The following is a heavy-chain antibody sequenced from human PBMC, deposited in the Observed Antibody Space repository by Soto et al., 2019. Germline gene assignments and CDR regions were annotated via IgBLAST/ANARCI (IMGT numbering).Heavy chain of an antibody. D-gene: IGHD3-10*01. CDR2: IYSGGST. J-gene: IGHJ3*02. CDR3: ATLKIYYYGSGSYFQAPDAFDI. CDR1: GFTVSSNY. Sequence: GGSLRLSCAASGFTVSSNYMSWVRQAPGKGLEWVSVIYSGGSTYYADSVKGRFTISRDNSKNTLYLQMNSLRAEDTAVYYCATLKIYYYGSGSYFQAPDAFDIWGQGTMVTVSS. V-gene: IGHV3-53*01.